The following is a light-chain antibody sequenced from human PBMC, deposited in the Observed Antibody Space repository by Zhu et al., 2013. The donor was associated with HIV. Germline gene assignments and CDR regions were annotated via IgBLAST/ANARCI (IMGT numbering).Light chain of an antibody. J-gene: IGKJ1*01. CDR1: QSISSY. CDR2: TTS. Sequence: DIQMTQSPSSLSASVGDRVTITCRASQSISSYLNWYQQKPGKAPKVLIYTTSSLQSGVPPRFSGRGSGTEFTLTIHSLQPDDFATYYCQQYNSWWTFGQGTKVEMK. V-gene: IGKV1-39*01. CDR3: QQYNSWWT.